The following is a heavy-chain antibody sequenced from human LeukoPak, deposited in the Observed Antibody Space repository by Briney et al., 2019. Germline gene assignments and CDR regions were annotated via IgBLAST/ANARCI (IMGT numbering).Heavy chain of an antibody. CDR3: TTDKGPAAIDY. Sequence: PGGSLRLSRAASGFTFSSYAMSWVRQAPGKGLEWVGRIKSKTDGGTTDYAAPVKGRFTISRDDSKNTLYLQMNSLKTEDTAVYYCTTDKGPAAIDYWGQGTLVTVSS. V-gene: IGHV3-15*01. CDR2: IKSKTDGGTT. CDR1: GFTFSSYA. D-gene: IGHD2-2*02. J-gene: IGHJ4*02.